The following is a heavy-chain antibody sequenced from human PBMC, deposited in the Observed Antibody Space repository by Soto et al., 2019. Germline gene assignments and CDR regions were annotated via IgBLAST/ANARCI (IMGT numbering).Heavy chain of an antibody. CDR3: ARGPPLGY. J-gene: IGHJ4*02. Sequence: PSETLSLTCTVSGGSMSSYYWSWIRQPPGKGLEWIGYIYYSRSTYYSPSLKSRVTISVDRSKNQFSLKLSSVTAADTAVYYCARGPPLGYWGQGTLVTVSS. V-gene: IGHV4-59*12. CDR2: IYYSRST. CDR1: GGSMSSYY.